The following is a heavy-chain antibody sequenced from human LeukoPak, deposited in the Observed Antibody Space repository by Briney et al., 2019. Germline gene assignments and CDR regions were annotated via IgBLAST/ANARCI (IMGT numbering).Heavy chain of an antibody. CDR1: GDSISSFY. CDR3: ARMSRFSWTPYYFDY. CDR2: IYHNGIT. D-gene: IGHD3/OR15-3a*01. J-gene: IGHJ4*02. Sequence: PSETLSLTCTVSGDSISSFYWSWIRQPPGKGLEWIGYIYHNGITNYNPFLKSRVTISIDTSKTQFSLKLSSVTAADTAVYYCARMSRFSWTPYYFDYWSQETLVIVSS. V-gene: IGHV4-59*01.